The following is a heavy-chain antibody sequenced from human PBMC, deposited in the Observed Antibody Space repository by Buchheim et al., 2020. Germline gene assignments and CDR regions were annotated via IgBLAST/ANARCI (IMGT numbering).Heavy chain of an antibody. CDR1: GFTFSSYG. J-gene: IGHJ6*02. D-gene: IGHD2-2*01. Sequence: QVQLVESGGGVVQPGRSLRLSCAASGFTFSSYGMHWVRQAPGKGLEWVAVISYDGSNKYYADSVKGRFTISRDNSKNTLYLQMNSLRAEDTAVYYCAKVIFGYKLPRYGMDVWGQGTT. V-gene: IGHV3-30*18. CDR3: AKVIFGYKLPRYGMDV. CDR2: ISYDGSNK.